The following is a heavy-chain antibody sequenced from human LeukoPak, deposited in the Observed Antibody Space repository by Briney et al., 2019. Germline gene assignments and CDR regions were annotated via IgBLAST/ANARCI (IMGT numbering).Heavy chain of an antibody. D-gene: IGHD2-2*01. CDR2: INWNGGST. CDR1: GFTFDDYG. V-gene: IGHV3-20*04. Sequence: SGGSLRLSCAASGFTFDDYGTSWVRQAPGKGLEWVSGINWNGGSTGYADSVKGRFTISRDNAKNSLYLQMNSLRAEDTALYYCARLLGYCSSTSCSGWFDPWGQGTLVTVSS. J-gene: IGHJ5*02. CDR3: ARLLGYCSSTSCSGWFDP.